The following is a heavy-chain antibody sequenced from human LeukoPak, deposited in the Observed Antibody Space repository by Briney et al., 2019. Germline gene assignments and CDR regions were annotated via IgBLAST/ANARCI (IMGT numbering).Heavy chain of an antibody. V-gene: IGHV4-34*01. CDR3: AREWEYSDSKNAFDI. D-gene: IGHD1-26*01. J-gene: IGHJ3*02. CDR2: INHSRNT. Sequence: PSETLSLTCAVYGGSFSGYYWTWIRQPPGKGLEWVGEINHSRNTNYSPSLKSRATISVDTSKNQFSLKLNSVTAAGTAVYYCAREWEYSDSKNAFDIWGQGTMVTVSS. CDR1: GGSFSGYY.